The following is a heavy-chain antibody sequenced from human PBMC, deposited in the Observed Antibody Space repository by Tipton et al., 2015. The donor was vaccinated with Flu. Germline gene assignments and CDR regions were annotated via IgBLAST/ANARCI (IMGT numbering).Heavy chain of an antibody. CDR3: ARGSGYAGDY. D-gene: IGHD5-12*01. CDR2: ISVDSGYT. CDR1: GYTFSNYG. V-gene: IGHV1-18*01. J-gene: IGHJ4*02. Sequence: QLVQSGPEVKKPGASVIVSCTASGYTFSNYGFSWVRQAPGQGLEWMGWISVDSGYTNFAQHLQGRLTMTTDTSTRTAYMELRSLRSDDTAVYYCARGSGYAGDYWGQGTLVTVSP.